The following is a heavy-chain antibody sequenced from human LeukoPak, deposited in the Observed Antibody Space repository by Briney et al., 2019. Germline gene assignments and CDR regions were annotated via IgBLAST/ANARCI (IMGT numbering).Heavy chain of an antibody. CDR1: GGSFSGYY. J-gene: IGHJ4*02. Sequence: SETLSLTCAVYGGSFSGYYWSWIRLPPGKGLEWIGEINHSGSTNYNPSLKSRVTISLDTSKNQFSLKLSSVTAADTAVYYCANGYAFDYWGQGTLVTVSS. CDR3: ANGYAFDY. V-gene: IGHV4-34*01. D-gene: IGHD5-18*01. CDR2: INHSGST.